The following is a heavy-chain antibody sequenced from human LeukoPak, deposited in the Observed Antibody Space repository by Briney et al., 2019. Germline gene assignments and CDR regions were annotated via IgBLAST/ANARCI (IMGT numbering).Heavy chain of an antibody. D-gene: IGHD3-10*01. CDR1: GGSISSYY. Sequence: SETLSLTCTVSGGSISSYYWSWIRQPPGKGLEWIGYIYYSGSTNYNPSLKSRVTISVDTSKNQFSLKLSSVTAADTAVYYCARGAKITMVRGVLDYWGQGTLVTVSS. CDR3: ARGAKITMVRGVLDY. CDR2: IYYSGST. V-gene: IGHV4-59*01. J-gene: IGHJ4*02.